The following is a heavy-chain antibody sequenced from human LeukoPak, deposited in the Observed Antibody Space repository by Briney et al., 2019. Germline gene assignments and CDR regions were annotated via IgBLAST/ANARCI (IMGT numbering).Heavy chain of an antibody. Sequence: ASVKVSCKASGYTFTSYYMHWVRQAPGQGLEWMGIINPSGGSTSYAQKFQGRVTMTRDMSTSTVYMELSSLRSEDTAVYYCARDGEGYYDSSGYCDYWGQGTLVTVSS. D-gene: IGHD3-22*01. CDR2: INPSGGST. J-gene: IGHJ4*02. V-gene: IGHV1-46*01. CDR3: ARDGEGYYDSSGYCDY. CDR1: GYTFTSYY.